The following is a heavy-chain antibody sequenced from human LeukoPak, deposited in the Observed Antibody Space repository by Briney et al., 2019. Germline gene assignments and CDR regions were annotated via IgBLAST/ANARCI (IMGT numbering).Heavy chain of an antibody. CDR1: GYTFTSYA. CDR3: ARGYDSSGYNGGAFGY. D-gene: IGHD3-22*01. J-gene: IGHJ4*02. V-gene: IGHV1-3*03. Sequence: GASVKVSCKASGYTFTSYAMHWVRQAPGQRLEWMGWINAGNGNTKYSQEFQGRVTITRDTSASTAYMELSSLRSEDMAVYYCARGYDSSGYNGGAFGYWGQGTLVTVSS. CDR2: INAGNGNT.